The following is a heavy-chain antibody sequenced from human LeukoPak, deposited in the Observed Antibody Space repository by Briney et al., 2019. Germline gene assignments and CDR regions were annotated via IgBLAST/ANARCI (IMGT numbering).Heavy chain of an antibody. V-gene: IGHV4-4*09. CDR2: IYTSGST. CDR1: GGSISSYY. Sequence: SETLSLTCTVSGGSISSYYWSWIRQPPGKGLEWIGYIYTSGSTNYNPSLKSRVTISVDTSKNQFSLKLSSVTAADTAVYYCARHVPGDGYNPLYFDYWGQGTLVTVSS. CDR3: ARHVPGDGYNPLYFDY. J-gene: IGHJ4*02. D-gene: IGHD5-24*01.